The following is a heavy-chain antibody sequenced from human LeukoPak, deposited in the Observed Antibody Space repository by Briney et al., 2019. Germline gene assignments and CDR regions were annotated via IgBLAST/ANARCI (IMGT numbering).Heavy chain of an antibody. J-gene: IGHJ3*02. CDR2: ISSSSRYI. CDR1: GFTFSSYA. Sequence: GGSLRLSCAASGFTFSSYAMSWVRQAPGKGLEWVSSISSSSRYIYYADSVKGRFTISRDDGKNSLYLQMNSLRAEDTAVYYCARGRGYSGYDLNGAFDIWGQGTMVTVSS. D-gene: IGHD5-12*01. V-gene: IGHV3-21*01. CDR3: ARGRGYSGYDLNGAFDI.